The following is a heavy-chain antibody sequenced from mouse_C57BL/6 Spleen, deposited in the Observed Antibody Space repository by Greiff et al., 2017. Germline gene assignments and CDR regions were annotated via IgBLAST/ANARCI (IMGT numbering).Heavy chain of an antibody. CDR2: ISSGGSYT. CDR1: GFTFSSYG. Sequence: EVQRVESGGDLVKPGGSLKLSCAASGFTFSSYGMSWVRQTPDKRLEWVATISSGGSYTYYPDSVTGRFTISRDNAKNTLYLQMSSLKSEDTAMYYCARRYYDYAYAMDYWGQGTSVTVSS. J-gene: IGHJ4*01. V-gene: IGHV5-6*01. D-gene: IGHD2-4*01. CDR3: ARRYYDYAYAMDY.